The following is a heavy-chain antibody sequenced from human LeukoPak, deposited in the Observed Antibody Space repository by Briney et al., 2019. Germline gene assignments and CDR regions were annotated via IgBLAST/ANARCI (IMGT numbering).Heavy chain of an antibody. D-gene: IGHD6-19*01. CDR2: FYSSGIT. V-gene: IGHV4-59*12. J-gene: IGHJ4*02. CDR3: ARVGSNNGWFFDY. Sequence: SETLSLTCTVSGGSISGYYWSWIRQPPGKGLECMAVFYSSGITTYNLSLQSRVTISVDASKNQFSLKLSSVTAADSAVYYCARVGSNNGWFFDYWGQGTLVTVSS. CDR1: GGSISGYY.